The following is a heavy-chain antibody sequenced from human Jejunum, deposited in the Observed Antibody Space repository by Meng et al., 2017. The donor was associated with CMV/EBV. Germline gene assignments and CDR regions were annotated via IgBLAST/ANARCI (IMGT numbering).Heavy chain of an antibody. CDR3: AKDGGSYLDYYFDY. V-gene: IGHV1-2*02. D-gene: IGHD1-26*01. Sequence: KASAYTFTDYYMHWERQAPGQGLEWMGWMNPNTSGTNLAKKYQGRVTMTRDTSTNTAYMELTRLRSDDTALYYCAKDGGSYLDYYFDYWGQGTLVTVSS. J-gene: IGHJ4*02. CDR1: AYTFTDYY. CDR2: MNPNTSGT.